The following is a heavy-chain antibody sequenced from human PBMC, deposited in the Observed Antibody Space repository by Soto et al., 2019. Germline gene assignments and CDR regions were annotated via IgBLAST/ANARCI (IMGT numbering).Heavy chain of an antibody. V-gene: IGHV4-4*07. D-gene: IGHD2-15*01. CDR3: ARVGYCSGGSCYEYYYGMDV. CDR1: GGSISSYY. Sequence: PSETLSLTCTVSGGSISSYYWSWIRQPAGKGLEWIGRIYTSGSTNYNPSLKSRVTMSVDTSKNQFSLELSSVTAADTAVYYCARVGYCSGGSCYEYYYGMDVWGQGTTVTVSS. CDR2: IYTSGST. J-gene: IGHJ6*02.